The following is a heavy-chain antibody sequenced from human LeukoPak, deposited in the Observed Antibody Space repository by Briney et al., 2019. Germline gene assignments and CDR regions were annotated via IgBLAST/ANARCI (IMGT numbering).Heavy chain of an antibody. CDR3: AKDTYYFESIGSPRPALNDN. D-gene: IGHD3-22*01. CDR1: GFTFEINT. J-gene: IGHJ4*02. Sequence: PRGSHPLSCAASGFTFEINTMNWVRQAPGKGLEWVSSITRTSHLYYADSVRGRFTVSRDNAKNSLYLQMNSLRAEDTAVYYCAKDTYYFESIGSPRPALNDNWGQGTLVTLSS. V-gene: IGHV3-21*01. CDR2: ITRTSHL.